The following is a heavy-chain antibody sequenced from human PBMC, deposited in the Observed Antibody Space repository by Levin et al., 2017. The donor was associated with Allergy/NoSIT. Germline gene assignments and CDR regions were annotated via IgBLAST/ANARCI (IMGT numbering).Heavy chain of an antibody. Sequence: GESLKISCKASGYPFTGYYIHWIRLVPGQRPEWMGWIDPNRGSTNYAQRFQGRVTMARDTSITTVYMDLSSRSSDATAVYFCARDRIGSSYGSYAFSNWYVDLWGRGTLVSVSS. V-gene: IGHV1-2*02. CDR2: IDPNRGST. CDR1: GYPFTGYY. J-gene: IGHJ2*01. D-gene: IGHD3-10*01. CDR3: ARDRIGSSYGSYAFSNWYVDL.